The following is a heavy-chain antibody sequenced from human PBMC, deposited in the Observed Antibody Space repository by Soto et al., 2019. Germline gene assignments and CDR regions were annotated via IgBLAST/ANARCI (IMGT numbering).Heavy chain of an antibody. D-gene: IGHD3-10*01. Sequence: PGGSLRLSCVASGFTFDTYALNWVRQAPGKGLEWVSAISGSGGSTYYADSVKGRFTISRDNSKNTLYLQMNSLRAEDTAVYYCAKRPPRAAFDPWGQGTLVTVSS. J-gene: IGHJ5*02. CDR3: AKRPPRAAFDP. CDR1: GFTFDTYA. CDR2: ISGSGGST. V-gene: IGHV3-23*01.